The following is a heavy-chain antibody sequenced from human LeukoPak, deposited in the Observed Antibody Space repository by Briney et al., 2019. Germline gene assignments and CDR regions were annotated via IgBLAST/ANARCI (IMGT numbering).Heavy chain of an antibody. CDR3: ARNSDYGSGPFDY. Sequence: GGSLRLSCAASGFTFSDYSMNWARQVPGRGLEWISHISSSGSPIYYADFVKGRFTISRDNAKNSLYLQMNSLRAEDTAVYSCARNSDYGSGPFDYWGQGTLVTVSS. J-gene: IGHJ4*02. CDR2: ISSSGSPI. CDR1: GFTFSDYS. V-gene: IGHV3-48*04. D-gene: IGHD3-10*01.